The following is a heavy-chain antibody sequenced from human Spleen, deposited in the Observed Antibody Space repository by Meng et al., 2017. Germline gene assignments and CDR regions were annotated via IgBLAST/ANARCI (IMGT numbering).Heavy chain of an antibody. D-gene: IGHD6-19*01. V-gene: IGHV4-39*07. CDR1: GGSIGSSGYY. CDR2: IYDSAST. CDR3: ARDPSYSSGWFEGDYFDY. J-gene: IGHJ4*02. Sequence: GSLRLSCTVSGGSIGSSGYYWGWIRQPPGKGLEWIGTIYDSASTYYNPSLKSRVTISVDTSKNQFSLKLSSVTAADTAVYYCARDPSYSSGWFEGDYFDYWGQGTLVTVSS.